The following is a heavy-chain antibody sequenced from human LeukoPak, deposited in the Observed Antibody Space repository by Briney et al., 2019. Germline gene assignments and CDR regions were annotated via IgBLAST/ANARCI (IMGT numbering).Heavy chain of an antibody. Sequence: SETLSLTCAVSGVSMNNNYWARIRQSPGGKLEWIGYMSFSGSATYNPSLNSRVSISVDSSKNQFSLDLTSLTAADTAVYYCARGDDLLTGSYDRFKPWGQGTLVIVSS. D-gene: IGHD3-9*01. CDR1: GVSMNNNY. CDR2: MSFSGSA. J-gene: IGHJ5*02. V-gene: IGHV4-4*09. CDR3: ARGDDLLTGSYDRFKP.